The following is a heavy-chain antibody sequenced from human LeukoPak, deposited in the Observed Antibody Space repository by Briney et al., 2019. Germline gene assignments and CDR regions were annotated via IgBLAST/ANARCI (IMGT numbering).Heavy chain of an antibody. V-gene: IGHV3-23*01. D-gene: IGHD2-2*01. J-gene: IGHJ4*02. CDR2: ISGSGGST. CDR3: AKTRPIVVPAAMDY. CDR1: GFTFSDYY. Sequence: PGGSLRLSCAASGFTFSDYYMSWVRQAPGKGLEWVSAISGSGGSTYYADSVKGRFTISRDNSKNTLYLQMNSLRAEDTAVYYCAKTRPIVVPAAMDYWGQGTLVTVSS.